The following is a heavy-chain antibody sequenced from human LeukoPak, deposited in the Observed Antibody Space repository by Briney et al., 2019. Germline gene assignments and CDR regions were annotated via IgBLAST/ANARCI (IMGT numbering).Heavy chain of an antibody. J-gene: IGHJ4*02. CDR3: TREIRYFDWFQADY. CDR1: GFTFGDYS. V-gene: IGHV3-49*03. D-gene: IGHD3-9*01. CDR2: IRSKGYGGTA. Sequence: GGSLRLSCTTSGFTFGDYSMSWFRQAPGKGLEWVVFIRSKGYGGTAEYAASVKGRFTISRDDSNSIAYLQMDSLKTEDTAVYYCTREIRYFDWFQADYWGQGTLVTVSS.